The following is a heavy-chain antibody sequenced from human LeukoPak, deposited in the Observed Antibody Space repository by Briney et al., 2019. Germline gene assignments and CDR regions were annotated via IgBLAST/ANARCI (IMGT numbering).Heavy chain of an antibody. Sequence: GGSLRPSCAPSEFTFSSYAMHGVRQPPGKGLEWVAVISYDGSNKYYADSVKGRFTISRDNSKNTLYLQMNSLRAEDTAVYYCARGVIDYWGQGTLVTVSS. J-gene: IGHJ4*02. V-gene: IGHV3-30-3*01. CDR1: EFTFSSYA. CDR2: ISYDGSNK. CDR3: ARGVIDY.